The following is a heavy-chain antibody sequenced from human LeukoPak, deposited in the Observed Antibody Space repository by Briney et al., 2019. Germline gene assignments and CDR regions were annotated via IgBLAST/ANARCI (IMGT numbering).Heavy chain of an antibody. CDR3: ARVDAHEYSSSSADY. J-gene: IGHJ4*02. Sequence: ASVKVSCKASGYTFTSYGISWVRRAPGQGLEWMGWISAYNGNTNYAQKLQGRVTMTTDTSTSTAYMELRSLRSDDTAVYYCARVDAHEYSSSSADYWGQGTLVTVSS. CDR1: GYTFTSYG. D-gene: IGHD6-6*01. CDR2: ISAYNGNT. V-gene: IGHV1-18*01.